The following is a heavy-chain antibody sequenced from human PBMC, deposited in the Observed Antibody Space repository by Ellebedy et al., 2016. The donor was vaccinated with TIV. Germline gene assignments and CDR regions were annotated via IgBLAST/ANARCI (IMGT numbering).Heavy chain of an antibody. D-gene: IGHD6-6*01. CDR3: AKKYSDSSDIDLDAFDI. J-gene: IGHJ3*02. V-gene: IGHV4-59*01. CDR2: ISYSGST. Sequence: SETLSLTXTVSGDSITEFYWNWIRQPPGQGLEWIGSISYSGSTNYNPSLRSRVTLSLDTSKNHFSLELNSVTAADTAVYYCAKKYSDSSDIDLDAFDIWGQGTMVTVSS. CDR1: GDSITEFY.